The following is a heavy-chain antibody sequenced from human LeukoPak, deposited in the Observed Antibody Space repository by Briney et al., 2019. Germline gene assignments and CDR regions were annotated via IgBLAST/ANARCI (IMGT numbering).Heavy chain of an antibody. V-gene: IGHV4-34*01. CDR1: GGSFSGYY. Sequence: PSETLSLTCAVYGGSFSGYYWSWIRQPPGKGLEWIGEINHSGSTNYNPSLKSRVTISVDTSKNQFSLKLSSVTAADTAVYYCARTKVRLKLKRYCSGGSCPGWFDPWGQGTLVTVSS. CDR3: ARTKVRLKLKRYCSGGSCPGWFDP. J-gene: IGHJ5*02. D-gene: IGHD2-15*01. CDR2: INHSGST.